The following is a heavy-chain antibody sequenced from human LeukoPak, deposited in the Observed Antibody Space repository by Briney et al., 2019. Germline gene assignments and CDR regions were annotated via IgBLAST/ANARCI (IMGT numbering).Heavy chain of an antibody. Sequence: GSLRLSCAASGFTFSSYAMHWVRQAPGKGLEWVAVISYDGSNKYYADSVKGRFTISRDNSKNTLYLQMNSLRAEDTAVYYCARDWVEGTAMVTGFDYWGQGTLVTVSS. CDR3: ARDWVEGTAMVTGFDY. J-gene: IGHJ4*02. CDR2: ISYDGSNK. D-gene: IGHD5-18*01. CDR1: GFTFSSYA. V-gene: IGHV3-30*04.